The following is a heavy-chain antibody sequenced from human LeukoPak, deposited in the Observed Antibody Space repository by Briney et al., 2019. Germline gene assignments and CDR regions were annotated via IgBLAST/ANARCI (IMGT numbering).Heavy chain of an antibody. CDR2: IRTTAEGAKYA. D-gene: IGHD3-9*01. V-gene: IGHV3-48*02. J-gene: IGHJ4*02. CDR3: ATDQRYAFDY. CDR1: GFTFSIYA. Sequence: TGGSLRLSCSASGFTFSIYAMHWVREAPGKGLEWISNIRTTAEGAKYAYYADSVKGRVTISRDDGKNTLYLHMNSLRDDDTAVYYCATDQRYAFDYWGQGILVTVSS.